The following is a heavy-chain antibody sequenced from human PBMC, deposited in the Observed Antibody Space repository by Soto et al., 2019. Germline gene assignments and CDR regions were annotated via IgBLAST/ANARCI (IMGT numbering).Heavy chain of an antibody. D-gene: IGHD1-1*01. CDR2: IHHTVRT. CDR1: GASVNSAY. CDR3: ASTDSYNSSFFDS. Sequence: QVQLQQMGTGLVKPSQTLAITCTVSGASVNSAYWSWIRQLPGPGLECLGHIHHTVRTVYNPSLKSRVSISTDKSQPLLPLKMTSITAADTAVYYCASTDSYNSSFFDSGGQDPVVTVSS. V-gene: IGHV4-31*03. J-gene: IGHJ4*02.